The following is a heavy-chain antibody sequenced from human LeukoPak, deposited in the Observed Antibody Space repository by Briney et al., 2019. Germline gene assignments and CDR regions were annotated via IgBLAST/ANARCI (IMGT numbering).Heavy chain of an antibody. Sequence: ASVKVSCKASGYTFTGYYMHWVRQAPGQGLEWMGWINPNSGGTNYAQKFQGRATMTRDTSISTAYMELSRLRSDDTAVYYCARELGGGISSLPPYYYGMDVWGQGTTVTVSS. CDR2: INPNSGGT. V-gene: IGHV1-2*02. D-gene: IGHD2-15*01. J-gene: IGHJ6*02. CDR3: ARELGGGISSLPPYYYGMDV. CDR1: GYTFTGYY.